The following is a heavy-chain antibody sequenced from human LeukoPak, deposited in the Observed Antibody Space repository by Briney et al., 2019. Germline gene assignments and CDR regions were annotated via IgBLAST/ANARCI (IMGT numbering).Heavy chain of an antibody. CDR1: GFTVSSNY. V-gene: IGHV3-53*01. J-gene: IGHJ4*02. D-gene: IGHD3-22*01. Sequence: GGSLRLSCAASGFTVSSNYMSWVRQAPGKGLEWVSVIYSGGSTYYADSVKGRFTISRDNSKNTLYLQMNSLRAEDTAVYYCARTIYYDSRPYYFDYWGQGTLVTVSS. CDR3: ARTIYYDSRPYYFDY. CDR2: IYSGGST.